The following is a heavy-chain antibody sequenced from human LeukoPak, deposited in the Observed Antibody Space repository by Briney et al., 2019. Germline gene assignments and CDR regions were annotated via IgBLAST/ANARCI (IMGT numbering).Heavy chain of an antibody. V-gene: IGHV4-59*01. CDR2: LSSTGSS. CDR3: ARARYHGLGSGYSGGFYYMDV. Sequence: PSETLSLTCSVSGDSISSSYWAWIRQPPGRGLEWIGYLSSTGSSTNNPSLKSRVSISLETPRNRFSLDLSSVADADTAVYYCARARYHGLGSGYSGGFYYMDVWGKGTTVIVSS. J-gene: IGHJ6*03. D-gene: IGHD3-3*01. CDR1: GDSISSSY.